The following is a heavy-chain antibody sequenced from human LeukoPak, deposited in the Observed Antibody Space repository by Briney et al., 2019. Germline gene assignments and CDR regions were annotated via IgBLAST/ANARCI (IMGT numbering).Heavy chain of an antibody. CDR3: AREAFGVFGVVKPIHY. J-gene: IGHJ4*02. V-gene: IGHV4-39*07. CDR2: IYYSGTT. Sequence: SETLSLTCTVSGDSIRRSSEYWAWLRQAQGKGREWIGTIYYSGTTYYSPSLKSRVTFSLDTSKNQFSLKLTSVTAADTAVYYCAREAFGVFGVVKPIHYWGQGILVTVSA. D-gene: IGHD3-3*01. CDR1: GDSIRRSSEY.